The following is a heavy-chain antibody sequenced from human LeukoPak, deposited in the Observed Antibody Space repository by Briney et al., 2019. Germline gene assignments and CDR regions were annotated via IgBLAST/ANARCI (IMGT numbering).Heavy chain of an antibody. V-gene: IGHV3-43*01. CDR3: AKGTYYYDSSGYYYPGTLSD. Sequence: PGGSLRLSCAASGFTFDDYTMHWVRQAPGKGLGWVSLISWDGGSTYYADSVKGRFTISRDNSKNSLYLQMNSLRTEDTALYYCAKGTYYYDSSGYYYPGTLSDWGQGTLVTVSS. J-gene: IGHJ4*02. CDR2: ISWDGGST. CDR1: GFTFDDYT. D-gene: IGHD3-22*01.